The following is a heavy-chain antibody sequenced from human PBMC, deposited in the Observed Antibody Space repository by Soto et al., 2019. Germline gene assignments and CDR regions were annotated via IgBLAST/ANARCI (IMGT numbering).Heavy chain of an antibody. D-gene: IGHD4-17*01. CDR1: GYTFTSYG. J-gene: IGHJ3*02. V-gene: IGHV1-24*01. Sequence: ASVKVSCKASGYTFTSYGISWVRQAPGKGLEWMGGFDPEDGETIYAQKFQGRVTMTEDTSTDTAYMELSSLRSEDTAVYYCATGHYGGNSGAFDIWGQGTMVT. CDR2: FDPEDGET. CDR3: ATGHYGGNSGAFDI.